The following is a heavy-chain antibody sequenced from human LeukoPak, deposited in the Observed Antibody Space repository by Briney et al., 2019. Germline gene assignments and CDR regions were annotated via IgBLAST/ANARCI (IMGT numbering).Heavy chain of an antibody. CDR2: ISGSGGST. V-gene: IGHV3-23*01. Sequence: GGSLRLSCAASGYTFSSYAMSWVRQAPGKGLKWVSAISGSGGSTYYADSVKGRSTISRDNSKNTLYLQMNSLRAEDTAVYYCAKGRIAAAGTAYYYYYYGMDVWGQGTTVTVSS. D-gene: IGHD6-13*01. CDR1: GYTFSSYA. CDR3: AKGRIAAAGTAYYYYYYGMDV. J-gene: IGHJ6*02.